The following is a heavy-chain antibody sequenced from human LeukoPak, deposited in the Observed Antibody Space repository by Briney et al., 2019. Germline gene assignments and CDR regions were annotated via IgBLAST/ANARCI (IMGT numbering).Heavy chain of an antibody. CDR1: GGSISSYY. V-gene: IGHV4-4*07. Sequence: SETLSLTGTVSGGSISSYYWSWIRQRAGKGLEWIGRIYSSGSTNYNPSLKSRVTMSVDSSKNQISLKLSSVTAADTAIYYCARDRERSGTYHYYYYMDVWGKGTTVTISS. CDR2: IYSSGST. D-gene: IGHD3-10*01. J-gene: IGHJ6*03. CDR3: ARDRERSGTYHYYYYMDV.